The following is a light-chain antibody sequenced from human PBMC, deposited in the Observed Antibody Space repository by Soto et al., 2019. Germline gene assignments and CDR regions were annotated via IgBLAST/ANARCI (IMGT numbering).Light chain of an antibody. J-gene: IGLJ1*01. Sequence: QSVLTQPPSASGSPGQSVTISCTGTSSDVGGYNFVSWYQQPPGKAPKLMIXXXSXXXXXXSXXXXGSKSGNTASLTVSGXQAXXEADYHCSSYAGSNTRFGTGTKLTVL. CDR1: SSDVGGYNF. CDR2: XXS. V-gene: IGLV2-8*01. CDR3: SSYAGSNTR.